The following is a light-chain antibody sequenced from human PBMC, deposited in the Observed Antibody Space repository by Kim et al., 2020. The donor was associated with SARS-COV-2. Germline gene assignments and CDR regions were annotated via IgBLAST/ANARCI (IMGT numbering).Light chain of an antibody. CDR1: QSGSSS. CDR2: GAS. Sequence: SVSAGEGADLSCRASQSGSSSLAWYQQKPGQAPRLLISGASTRATGIPARCSGSGSGTEFTLTISSLQSEDFALYYCLQYNYWPYTFGQGTKLEI. V-gene: IGKV3-15*01. J-gene: IGKJ2*01. CDR3: LQYNYWPYT.